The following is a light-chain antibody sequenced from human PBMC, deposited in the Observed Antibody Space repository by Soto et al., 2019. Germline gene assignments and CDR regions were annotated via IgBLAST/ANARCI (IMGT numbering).Light chain of an antibody. J-gene: IGKJ1*01. V-gene: IGKV1-5*01. CDR1: QSISSW. CDR3: QQYNSYSST. Sequence: DIQMTQSPSTLSASVGARVTITCRASQSISSWLAWYQQKPGKAPKLPIYDASSLESGVPSRFSGSGSGTEFTLTISSLQPDDFATYYCQQYNSYSSTFGQGTKVDIK. CDR2: DAS.